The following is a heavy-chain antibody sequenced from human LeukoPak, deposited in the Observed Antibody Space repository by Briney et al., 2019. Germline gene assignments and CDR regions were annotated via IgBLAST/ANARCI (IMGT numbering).Heavy chain of an antibody. CDR3: ARGRYGDFPLFDY. CDR1: GGSFSGYY. Sequence: SETLSLTCAVYGGSFSGYYWSWIRQPPGKGLEWIGEINHSGSTNYNPSLKSRVTISVDTSKNQFSLKLSSVTAADTAVYYCARGRYGDFPLFDYWGQGTLVTVSS. D-gene: IGHD4-17*01. V-gene: IGHV4-34*01. CDR2: INHSGST. J-gene: IGHJ4*02.